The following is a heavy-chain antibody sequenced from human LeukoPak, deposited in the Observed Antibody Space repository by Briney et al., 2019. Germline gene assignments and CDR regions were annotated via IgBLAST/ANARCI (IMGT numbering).Heavy chain of an antibody. V-gene: IGHV1-2*02. CDR1: GYTFTGNY. Sequence: ASVKVSCKASGYTFTGNYIHWVRQAPGQGLEWMGWINPNSGGTNYAQKFQGRVTMTRDTSISTAYMELSRLRSDDTAVYYCARECETMVRGVIIIAFDIWGQGTMVTVSS. CDR2: INPNSGGT. CDR3: ARECETMVRGVIIIAFDI. J-gene: IGHJ3*02. D-gene: IGHD3-10*01.